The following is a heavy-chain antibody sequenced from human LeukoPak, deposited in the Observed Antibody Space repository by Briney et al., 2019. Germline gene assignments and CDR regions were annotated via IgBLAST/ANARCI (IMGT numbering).Heavy chain of an antibody. CDR2: ISPSGSTI. J-gene: IGHJ3*02. CDR1: GPTVNSNY. V-gene: IGHV3-48*03. D-gene: IGHD3-22*01. Sequence: GGSLRLSCAASGPTVNSNYMSWVRQAPGKGLEWVSYISPSGSTIHYADSVKGRFSISRDNAKNSLYLQMNSLRAEDTAVYYCAREVYDSSGYDYYRPAFDIWGQGTMVTVSS. CDR3: AREVYDSSGYDYYRPAFDI.